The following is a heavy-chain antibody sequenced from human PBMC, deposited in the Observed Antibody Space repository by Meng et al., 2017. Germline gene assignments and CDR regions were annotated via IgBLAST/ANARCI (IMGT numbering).Heavy chain of an antibody. CDR3: ARDFPYDYYDSSGPAQTFDY. CDR1: GFSLSSYS. V-gene: IGHV3-21*04. J-gene: IGHJ4*02. Sequence: GGSLRLSCAASGFSLSSYSMNWVRQAPGKGLEWVSLISRSTSYIYYADSVQGRFTISRDNAKNSLYLQMNSLRAEDTAVYYCARDFPYDYYDSSGPAQTFDYWGQGTLVTVSS. D-gene: IGHD3-22*01. CDR2: ISRSTSYI.